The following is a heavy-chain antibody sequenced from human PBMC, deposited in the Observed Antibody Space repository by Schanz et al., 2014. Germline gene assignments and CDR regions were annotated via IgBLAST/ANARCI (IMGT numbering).Heavy chain of an antibody. J-gene: IGHJ6*02. Sequence: QVQLQESGPGLVKPSQTLSLTCAVSGGSISSGGYSWSWIRQPPGKGLEWIGYIFFRGSTYYNPSFKSRVTISIDTAKTQSSLRRTSVTAADTAVYYCYGMDVWGQGTTVTVSS. CDR3: YGMDV. CDR1: GGSISSGGYS. V-gene: IGHV4-30-4*07. CDR2: IFFRGST.